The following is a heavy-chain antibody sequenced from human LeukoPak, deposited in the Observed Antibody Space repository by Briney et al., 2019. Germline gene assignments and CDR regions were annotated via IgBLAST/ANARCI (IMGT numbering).Heavy chain of an antibody. D-gene: IGHD2-2*01. Sequence: SETLSLTCTVSGGSISSYYWSWIRQPPGKGLEWIGYIYYSGSTNYNPSLKSRVTISVDRSKNQFSLKLSSVTAADTAVYYCASPTCSSTSCLDAFDIWGQGTMVTVSS. CDR3: ASPTCSSTSCLDAFDI. V-gene: IGHV4-59*08. J-gene: IGHJ3*02. CDR1: GGSISSYY. CDR2: IYYSGST.